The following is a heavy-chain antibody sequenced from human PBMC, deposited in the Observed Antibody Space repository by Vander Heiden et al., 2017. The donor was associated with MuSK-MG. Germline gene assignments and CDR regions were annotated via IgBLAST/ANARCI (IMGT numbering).Heavy chain of an antibody. CDR2: IWDDGSNK. V-gene: IGHV3-33*06. D-gene: IGHD6-19*01. CDR1: GFTFSSYG. J-gene: IGHJ1*01. CDR3: AKSQWLGAEYFQY. Sequence: QVQLVESGGGVVQPGRSLRLACSASGFTFSSYGMHWDRQAPGKGLGWVAVIWDDGSNKYYTDSVKGRFTISRDNSKNTLYLQMNSLRAEDTAVYYCAKSQWLGAEYFQYWGQGTLVTVSS.